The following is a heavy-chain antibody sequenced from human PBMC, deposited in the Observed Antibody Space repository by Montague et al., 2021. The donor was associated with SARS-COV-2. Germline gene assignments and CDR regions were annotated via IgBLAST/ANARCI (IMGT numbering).Heavy chain of an antibody. CDR2: IYVTGST. D-gene: IGHD2-21*01. V-gene: IGHV4-61*02. J-gene: IGHJ4*02. Sequence: TLSLPCTVSGGAINSGDFYWSWIRQPAGKGLEWIGRIYVTGSTRYSPSLESRVTMSIDTAKGQFSLKLSSVTTADTGVYYCVGDAYNPLDGNWGQGTLVTVSS. CDR3: VGDAYNPLDGN. CDR1: GGAINSGDFY.